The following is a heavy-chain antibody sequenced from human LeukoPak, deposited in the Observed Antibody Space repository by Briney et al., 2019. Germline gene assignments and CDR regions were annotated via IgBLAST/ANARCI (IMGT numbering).Heavy chain of an antibody. Sequence: SETLSLTCAVSGGSISSGGYSWSWIRQPPGKGLEWIGYIYHSGSTYYNPSLKSRVTISVDTSKNQFSLKLSSVTAADTAVYYCAGSSQGHYWGQGTLVTVSS. D-gene: IGHD6-13*01. CDR1: GGSISSGGYS. CDR3: AGSSQGHY. CDR2: IYHSGST. V-gene: IGHV4-30-2*01. J-gene: IGHJ4*02.